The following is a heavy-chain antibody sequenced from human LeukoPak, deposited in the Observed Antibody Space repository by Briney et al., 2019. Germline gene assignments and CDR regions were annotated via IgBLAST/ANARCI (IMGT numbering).Heavy chain of an antibody. CDR3: AKDRQHYDLLTGFDAFDI. J-gene: IGHJ3*02. Sequence: GGSLRLSCAASGFTFSSYAMNWVRQAPGKGLEWVSSVSNSGDYIHYADSVKGRFTISRDNAKNSLYLQMNSLRDEDTALYYCAKDRQHYDLLTGFDAFDIWGQGTMVTVSS. V-gene: IGHV3-21*04. CDR2: VSNSGDYI. CDR1: GFTFSSYA. D-gene: IGHD3-9*01.